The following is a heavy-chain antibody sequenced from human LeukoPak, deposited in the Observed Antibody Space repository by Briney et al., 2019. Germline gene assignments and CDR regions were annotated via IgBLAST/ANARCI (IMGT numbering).Heavy chain of an antibody. V-gene: IGHV3-53*01. J-gene: IGHJ4*02. CDR3: ARDPPGIAAPVSGG. CDR1: GFTVSNNY. Sequence: GGSLRLSCKASGFTVSNNYMNWVRQAPGKGLEWVALIYSVGTTNYADSVKGRFTISRDNSKNTLYLQMTNVRVEDTAVYYCARDPPGIAAPVSGGWGQGTLVTV. D-gene: IGHD6-13*01. CDR2: IYSVGTT.